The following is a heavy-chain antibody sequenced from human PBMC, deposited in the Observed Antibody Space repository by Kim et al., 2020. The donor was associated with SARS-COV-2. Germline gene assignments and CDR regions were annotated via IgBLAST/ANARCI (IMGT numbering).Heavy chain of an antibody. Sequence: GGSLRLSCGVSGFAFGTYWMSWVRQAPGKGLEWVANIKKDGSEKYYVDSVKGRFTISRDNAKDSLFLQMNSRRAEDTAVYYCVTAAGPRWSYYNFYLDV. J-gene: IGHJ6*03. V-gene: IGHV3-7*01. CDR1: GFAFGTYW. CDR2: IKKDGSEK. D-gene: IGHD2-15*01. CDR3: VTAAGPRWSYYNFYLDV.